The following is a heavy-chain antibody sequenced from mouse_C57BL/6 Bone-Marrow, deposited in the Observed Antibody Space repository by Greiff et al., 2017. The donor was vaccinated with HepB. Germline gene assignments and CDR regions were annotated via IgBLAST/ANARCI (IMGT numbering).Heavy chain of an antibody. V-gene: IGHV5-6*01. CDR2: ISSGGSYT. CDR3: ARHDPYYYAMDY. CDR1: GFTFSSYG. J-gene: IGHJ4*01. Sequence: EVHLVESGGDLVKPGGSLKLSCAASGFTFSSYGMSWVRQTPDKRLEWVATISSGGSYTYYPDSVKGRFTIPRDNAKNTLYLQMSSLKSEDTAMYYCARHDPYYYAMDYWGQGTSVTVSS.